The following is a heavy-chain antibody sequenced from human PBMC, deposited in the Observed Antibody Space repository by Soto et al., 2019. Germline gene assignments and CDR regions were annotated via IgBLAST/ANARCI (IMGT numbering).Heavy chain of an antibody. CDR2: INHSGST. Sequence: SETLSLTCAAYGCSVSGYYCSWIRHPPGKLLEWIGEINHSGSTNYNPSLKSRVTISVDTSISTAYLQWSSLKASDTAMYYCARLMPKYYYDSSGYFGDYWGQGTMVTFSS. CDR3: ARLMPKYYYDSSGYFGDY. V-gene: IGHV4-34*01. J-gene: IGHJ4*02. CDR1: GCSVSGYY. D-gene: IGHD3-22*01.